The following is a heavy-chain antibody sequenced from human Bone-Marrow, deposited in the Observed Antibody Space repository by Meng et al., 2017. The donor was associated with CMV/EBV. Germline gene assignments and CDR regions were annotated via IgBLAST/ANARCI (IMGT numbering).Heavy chain of an antibody. V-gene: IGHV1-69*05. Sequence: SVKVSCKASGYTFTNYGISWVRQAPGQGLEWMGGIIPIFGTANYAQKFQGRVTITTDESTSTAYMELSSLRSEDTAVYYCASWDSIVVVPAASRYYYGMDVWGQGTTVTVSS. D-gene: IGHD2-2*01. CDR2: IIPIFGTA. J-gene: IGHJ6*02. CDR1: GYTFTNYG. CDR3: ASWDSIVVVPAASRYYYGMDV.